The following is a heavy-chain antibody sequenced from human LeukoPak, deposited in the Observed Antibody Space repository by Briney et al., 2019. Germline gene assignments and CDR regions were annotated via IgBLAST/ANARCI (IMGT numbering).Heavy chain of an antibody. CDR3: ARAPGVRLLDY. Sequence: ASVKVSCKASGYTFTGYYMHWVRQAPGQGLEWMGIINPSGGSTSYAQKFQGGVTMTRDTSTSTVYMELSSLRSEDTAVYYCARAPGVRLLDYWGQGTLVTVSS. J-gene: IGHJ4*02. CDR1: GYTFTGYY. D-gene: IGHD3-16*01. V-gene: IGHV1-46*01. CDR2: INPSGGST.